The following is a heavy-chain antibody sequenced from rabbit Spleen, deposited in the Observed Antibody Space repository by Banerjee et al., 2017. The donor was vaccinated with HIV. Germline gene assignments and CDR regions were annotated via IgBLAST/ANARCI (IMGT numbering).Heavy chain of an antibody. Sequence: QSLEESGGGLFQPGGSLALTCKASGLDFSSNDYMCWVRQAPGKGLEWISCIAGSSSGFTYSATWAKGRFIMSRTSSTTVTLQMTSLTAADTATYFCARDLVAVIGWNFNLWGPGTLVTVS. CDR2: IAGSSSGFT. J-gene: IGHJ4*01. V-gene: IGHV1S40*01. D-gene: IGHD1-1*01. CDR3: ARDLVAVIGWNFNL. CDR1: GLDFSSNDY.